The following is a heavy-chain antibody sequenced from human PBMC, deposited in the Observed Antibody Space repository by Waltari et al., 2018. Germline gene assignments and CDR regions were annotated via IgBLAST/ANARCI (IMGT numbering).Heavy chain of an antibody. V-gene: IGHV4-59*01. Sequence: QVQLQESGPGLVKPSETLSLTCTVSGGSISYSYWSWIRQSPGKGLEWIGYIYHSGSTSYSPSLKSRVTISIDTSKNQFSLMLNSVTAADTAVYYCARVGYSSTSSYLFHYYGMDVWGQGTTVTVSS. CDR2: IYHSGST. CDR3: ARVGYSSTSSYLFHYYGMDV. D-gene: IGHD6-6*01. J-gene: IGHJ6*02. CDR1: GGSISYSY.